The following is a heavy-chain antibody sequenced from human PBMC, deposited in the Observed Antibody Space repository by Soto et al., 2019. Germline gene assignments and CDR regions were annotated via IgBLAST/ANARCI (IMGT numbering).Heavy chain of an antibody. J-gene: IGHJ6*02. CDR1: GFTVSSNY. Sequence: EVQLVESGGDLVQPGGSLRLSCAASGFTVSSNYMSWVRQAPGKGLEWVSVIYTGGSTYYADSVKGRFTISRDTSKNTLYLQMNSLRAEDTAVYYCARPGYSYGIETSDYHYGMDVWGQGTTVTVSS. CDR3: ARPGYSYGIETSDYHYGMDV. D-gene: IGHD5-18*01. CDR2: IYTGGST. V-gene: IGHV3-66*04.